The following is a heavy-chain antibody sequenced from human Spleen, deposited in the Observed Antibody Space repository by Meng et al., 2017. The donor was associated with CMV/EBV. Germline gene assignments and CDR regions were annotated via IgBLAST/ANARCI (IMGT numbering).Heavy chain of an antibody. CDR2: MNQDGSQK. Sequence: GGSLRLSCAASEFTFSSLWMTWVRQAPGEGLEWVANMNQDGSQKNYVDSVKGRFTISRDNAKNSLYLQMNSLRAEDTAVYYCARSSRDGYNHPGYFDYWGQGTLVTVSS. J-gene: IGHJ4*02. D-gene: IGHD5-24*01. CDR1: EFTFSSLW. CDR3: ARSSRDGYNHPGYFDY. V-gene: IGHV3-7*01.